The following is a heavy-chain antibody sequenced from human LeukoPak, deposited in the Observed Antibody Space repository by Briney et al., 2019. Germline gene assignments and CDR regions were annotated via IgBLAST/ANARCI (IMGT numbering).Heavy chain of an antibody. CDR2: IYHSEST. Sequence: SETLSLTCAVSGYSISSAYYWGWIRQPPGKGLEWIGSIYHSESTYYNPSLKSRVTISVDTSKNQFSLKLTSVTAADTAVYYCARGACGNDYWGQGTLVTVSS. D-gene: IGHD5-12*01. CDR1: GYSISSAYY. CDR3: ARGACGNDY. J-gene: IGHJ4*02. V-gene: IGHV4-38-2*01.